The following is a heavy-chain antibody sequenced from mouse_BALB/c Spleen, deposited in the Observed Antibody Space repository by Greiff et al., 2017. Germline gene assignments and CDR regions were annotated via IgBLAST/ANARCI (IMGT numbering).Heavy chain of an antibody. CDR3: ARGDGYYSWFAY. Sequence: VQLQQSGAELMKPGASVKISCKATGYTFSSYWIEWVKQRPGHGLEWIGEILPGSGSTNYNEKFKGKATFTADTSSNTAYMQLSSLTSEDSAVYYCARGDGYYSWFAYWGQGTLVTVSA. CDR1: GYTFSSYW. CDR2: ILPGSGST. D-gene: IGHD2-3*01. J-gene: IGHJ3*01. V-gene: IGHV1-9*01.